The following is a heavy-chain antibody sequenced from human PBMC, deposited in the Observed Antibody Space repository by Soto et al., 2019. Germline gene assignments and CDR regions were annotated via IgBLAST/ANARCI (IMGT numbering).Heavy chain of an antibody. CDR2: ISAYNGNT. CDR1: GYTFTSYG. CDR3: ARNDDTPYYYYGMDV. Sequence: ASVEVSCKASGYTFTSYGISWVRQAPGQGLEWMGWISAYNGNTNYAQELQGRVTMTTDTSTSTAYMELRSLRSDDTAVYYCARNDDTPYYYYGMDVWGQGTTVTVSS. J-gene: IGHJ6*02. V-gene: IGHV1-18*04. D-gene: IGHD3-22*01.